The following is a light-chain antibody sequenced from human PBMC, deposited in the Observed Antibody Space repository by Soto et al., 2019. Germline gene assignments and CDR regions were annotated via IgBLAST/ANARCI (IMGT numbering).Light chain of an antibody. CDR2: WAS. J-gene: IGKJ1*01. Sequence: DIVMTQSPDSLAVSLGERATINCKSSQSVLYGSNSKNHLAWYQQKPGQPPKLLIYWASTRESGVPDRFSGSGSMTDFTLTISSLQAEDVAVYYCQQYYNTPVTFGQGTKVDIK. V-gene: IGKV4-1*01. CDR1: QSVLYGSNSKNH. CDR3: QQYYNTPVT.